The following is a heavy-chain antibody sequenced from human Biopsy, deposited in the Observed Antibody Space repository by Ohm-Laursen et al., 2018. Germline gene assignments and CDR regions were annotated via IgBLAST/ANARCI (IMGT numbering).Heavy chain of an antibody. V-gene: IGHV4-59*08. J-gene: IGHJ6*02. CDR1: GDSITTYY. D-gene: IGHD2-15*01. CDR2: IYYRGNT. Sequence: SETLSPTCTVSGDSITTYYWNWIRQALGKGLEWIGNIYYRGNTNYSPSLKSRVTISLDTSKNQFSLKLSSVTAADTAVYYCARMDCSGGSCHYYSYGMDVWGQGTTVTVSS. CDR3: ARMDCSGGSCHYYSYGMDV.